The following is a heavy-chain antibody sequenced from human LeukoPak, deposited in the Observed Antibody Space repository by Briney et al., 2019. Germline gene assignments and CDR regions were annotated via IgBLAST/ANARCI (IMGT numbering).Heavy chain of an antibody. Sequence: RGALRLSCAASGFTFSDYYMSWIRQAPGKGLERVSHISSSGSTIYYAESVKGRFTIIRDNAKNSLYLQLNSLRAEDTAVYYCASSAAPGYSYCMDVWGKGTTVTVSS. CDR3: ASSAAPGYSYCMDV. V-gene: IGHV3-11*01. D-gene: IGHD6-13*01. CDR1: GFTFSDYY. J-gene: IGHJ6*03. CDR2: ISSSGSTI.